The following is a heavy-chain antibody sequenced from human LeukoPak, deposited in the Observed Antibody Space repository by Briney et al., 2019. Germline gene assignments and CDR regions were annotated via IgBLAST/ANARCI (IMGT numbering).Heavy chain of an antibody. D-gene: IGHD5-18*01. CDR1: GFTFSSYG. V-gene: IGHV3-33*01. Sequence: QPGRSLRHSCAASGFTFSSYGMHWVRQAPGKGLEWVAVIWYDGSNKYYADSVKGRFTISRDNSKNTLYLQMNSLRAEDTAVYYCAREVVDTAMVTCGLDYWGQGTLVTVSS. J-gene: IGHJ4*02. CDR2: IWYDGSNK. CDR3: AREVVDTAMVTCGLDY.